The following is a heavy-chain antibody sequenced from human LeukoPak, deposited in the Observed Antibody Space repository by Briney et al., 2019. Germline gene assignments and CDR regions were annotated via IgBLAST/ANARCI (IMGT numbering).Heavy chain of an antibody. J-gene: IGHJ5*01. CDR2: ISTTSTTI. D-gene: IGHD3-10*01. V-gene: IGHV3-48*03. Sequence: PGGSLRLSCAASGFTFSNYEVNWVRQVPGKGLEWVAYISTTSTTIYYADSVKGRFTVSRDNAKNSLYLQMNSLRAEDTAVYYCARAGGSGTYTRNWFDSWGQGTLVTVSS. CDR3: ARAGGSGTYTRNWFDS. CDR1: GFTFSNYE.